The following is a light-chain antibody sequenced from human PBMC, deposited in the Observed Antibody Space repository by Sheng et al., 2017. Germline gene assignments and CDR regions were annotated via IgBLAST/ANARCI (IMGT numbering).Light chain of an antibody. V-gene: IGKV1-5*03. CDR1: QSVNIW. CDR2: KAS. CDR3: QQYKSYSEWT. Sequence: DIQMSQNPSTLSASVGDRVTITCRASQSVNIWLAWYQQKPRERPQTLLIYKASTLETGVPSRFSGSGSGTEFTLTISSLQPDDFATYYCQQYKSYSEWTFGLRDQGWKSN. J-gene: IGKJ1*01.